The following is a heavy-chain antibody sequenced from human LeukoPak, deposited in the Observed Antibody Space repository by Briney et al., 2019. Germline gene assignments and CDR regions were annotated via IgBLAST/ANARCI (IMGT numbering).Heavy chain of an antibody. CDR2: ISTSTRTT. V-gene: IGHV3-48*02. CDR3: ARDSSGSDGSYYFDY. J-gene: IGHJ4*02. D-gene: IGHD2-21*02. CDR1: GFTVSTYS. Sequence: GGSLRLSCPASGFTVSTYSMNWVRQAPGEGLEWLSYISTSTRTTLYADAVKGRFTISRDNAKNSLYLQMSSMRDEDTAVYYCARDSSGSDGSYYFDYWGQGTLVTVSS.